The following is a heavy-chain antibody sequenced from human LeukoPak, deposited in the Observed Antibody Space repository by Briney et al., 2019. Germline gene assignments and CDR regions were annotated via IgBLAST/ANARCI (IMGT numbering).Heavy chain of an antibody. V-gene: IGHV3-23*01. CDR1: GFTFSSYA. D-gene: IGHD4-17*01. CDR2: ISGSGGST. CDR3: AKRLTVPTRYY. J-gene: IGHJ4*02. Sequence: GGSLRLSCAASGFTFSSYAMSWVRQAPGKGLEWVSAISGSGGSTYYADSVKGRITISRDNSKNTLYLQMNSLRAEDTAVYYCAKRLTVPTRYYWGQGTLVTVSS.